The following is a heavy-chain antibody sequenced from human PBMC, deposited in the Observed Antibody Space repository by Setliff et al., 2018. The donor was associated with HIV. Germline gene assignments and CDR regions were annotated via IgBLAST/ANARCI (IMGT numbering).Heavy chain of an antibody. CDR1: GPSINIHY. D-gene: IGHD4-17*01. J-gene: IGHJ4*02. Sequence: SSETLSLTCTVSGPSINIHYWSWIRQSPGKGFEWIGYIYSTGSTNYNPSLQSRVTISMVASRNQFSLKVTSVTAADTAVYYWAKGAGFYGDYTFDHWGQGRQVTVSS. V-gene: IGHV4-59*11. CDR3: AKGAGFYGDYTFDH. CDR2: IYSTGST.